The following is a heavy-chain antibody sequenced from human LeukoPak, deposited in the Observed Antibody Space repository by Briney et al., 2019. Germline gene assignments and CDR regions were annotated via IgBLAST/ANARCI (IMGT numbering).Heavy chain of an antibody. CDR2: ITGNGGRI. Sequence: PGGSLRLSCAASGFTFSRYAMHWVRQAPGEGLEYLSAITGNGGRIYYANSVKGRFTISRDNSKNTLYLQMGSLRAEDMAVYYCARDVSYGFDYWGQGTLVTVSS. D-gene: IGHD5-18*01. CDR3: ARDVSYGFDY. CDR1: GFTFSRYA. V-gene: IGHV3-64*01. J-gene: IGHJ4*02.